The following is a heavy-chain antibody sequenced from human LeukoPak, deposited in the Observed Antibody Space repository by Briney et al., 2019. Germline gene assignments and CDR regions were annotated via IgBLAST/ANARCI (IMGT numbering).Heavy chain of an antibody. Sequence: GGSLRLSCAASGFTFSSSWMHWVRQAPGKGLVWVSRINSDGSSATYADSVKGRFTISRDNTKNTLYLQMNSLRAEDTAIYYCAGRYCSTSCFYYYYYMDVWGKGTTVTVSS. CDR3: AGRYCSTSCFYYYYYMDV. D-gene: IGHD2-2*01. CDR2: INSDGSSA. V-gene: IGHV3-74*01. J-gene: IGHJ6*03. CDR1: GFTFSSSW.